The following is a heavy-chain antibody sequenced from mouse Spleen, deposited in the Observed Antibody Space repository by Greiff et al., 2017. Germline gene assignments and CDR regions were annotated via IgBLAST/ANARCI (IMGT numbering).Heavy chain of an antibody. CDR3: ARNGGYDYHVLDY. V-gene: IGHV2-2*01. Sequence: VQLKESRPGLVQPSQSLSITCTVSGFSLTSYGVHWVRQSPGKGLEWLGVIWSGGSTDYNAAFISRLSISKDNSKSQVFFKMNSLQADDTAIYYCARNGGYDYHVLDYWGQGTTLTVSS. CDR1: GFSLTSYG. J-gene: IGHJ2*01. CDR2: IWSGGST. D-gene: IGHD2-4*01.